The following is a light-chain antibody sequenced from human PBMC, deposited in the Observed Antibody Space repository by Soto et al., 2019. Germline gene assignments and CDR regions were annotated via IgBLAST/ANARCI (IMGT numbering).Light chain of an antibody. CDR3: QQYNSFPYA. Sequence: DIQMTQSPSTRSASVGDRVTITCRASQSISSWLAWYQQKPGKAPNLLIYKASSLESGVPSRFSGSGSETEFTLTISSLQPDDFATYYCQQYNSFPYAFGQGTKLEIK. J-gene: IGKJ2*01. CDR2: KAS. CDR1: QSISSW. V-gene: IGKV1-5*03.